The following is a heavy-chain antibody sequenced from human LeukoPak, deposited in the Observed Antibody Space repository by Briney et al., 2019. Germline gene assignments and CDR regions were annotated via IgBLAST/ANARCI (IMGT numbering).Heavy chain of an antibody. Sequence: SETLSLTCTVSGGSISSSSYYWGWIRQPPGKGLEWIGSIYYSGSTYYNPSLKSRVTISVDTSKNQFSLNLSSVTAADTAVYYCARSEGYYFDYWGQGTLVTVSS. J-gene: IGHJ4*02. CDR3: ARSEGYYFDY. CDR2: IYYSGST. V-gene: IGHV4-39*07. CDR1: GGSISSSSYY.